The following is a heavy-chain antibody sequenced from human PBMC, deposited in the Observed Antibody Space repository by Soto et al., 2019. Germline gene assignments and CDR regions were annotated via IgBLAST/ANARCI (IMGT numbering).Heavy chain of an antibody. CDR1: GYTLTELS. D-gene: IGHD6-19*01. CDR3: ATSTPPWQQWLVDY. V-gene: IGHV1-24*01. CDR2: FDPEDGET. J-gene: IGHJ4*01. Sequence: ASVKVSCKVSGYTLTELSMHWVRQAPGKGLEWMGGFDPEDGETIYAQKFQGRVTMTEDTSTDTAYMELSSLRSEDTAVYYCATSTPPWQQWLVDYWGHGTLVTVSS.